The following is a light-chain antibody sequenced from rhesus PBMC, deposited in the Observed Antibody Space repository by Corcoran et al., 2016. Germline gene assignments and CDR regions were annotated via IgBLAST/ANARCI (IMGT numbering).Light chain of an antibody. Sequence: EIVMTQSPATLSLSPGETATISCRTSQSVSSKLAWYQQKPGQAPRLLIYGASSRGTGIPDRFSGSGSVTYFNLTSSSLEPEDFAVFYCQETSNLSPFTFGPGTKLDIK. J-gene: IGKJ3*01. CDR2: GAS. V-gene: IGKV3-31*02. CDR1: QSVSSK. CDR3: QETSNLSPFT.